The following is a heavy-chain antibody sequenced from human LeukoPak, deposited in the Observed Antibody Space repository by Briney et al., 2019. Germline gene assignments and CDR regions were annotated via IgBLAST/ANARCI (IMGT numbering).Heavy chain of an antibody. Sequence: GGSLRLSCAASGSTFSSYEMNWVRQAPGKGLEWVSYISSSGSTIYYADSVKGRFTISRDNAKNSLYLQMNSLRAEDTAVYYCARNLLRWELPPYYFDYWGQGTLVTVSS. CDR3: ARNLLRWELPPYYFDY. J-gene: IGHJ4*02. CDR1: GSTFSSYE. V-gene: IGHV3-48*03. D-gene: IGHD1-26*01. CDR2: ISSSGSTI.